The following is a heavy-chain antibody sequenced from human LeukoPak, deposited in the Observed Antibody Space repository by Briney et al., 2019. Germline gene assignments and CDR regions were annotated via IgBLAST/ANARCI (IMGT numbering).Heavy chain of an antibody. CDR3: ARSTPPGSPFWPLFEN. Sequence: PSETLSLTCAVSGGSISTYYWTWIRQPPGKGLEWIGNVYYSGNTKYNPSLKSRVTISVDTSRNKFSLKLNSVTAADTAMYYCARSTPPGSPFWPLFENWGQGTLVTVSS. J-gene: IGHJ4*02. CDR2: VYYSGNT. V-gene: IGHV4-59*01. D-gene: IGHD3-3*01. CDR1: GGSISTYY.